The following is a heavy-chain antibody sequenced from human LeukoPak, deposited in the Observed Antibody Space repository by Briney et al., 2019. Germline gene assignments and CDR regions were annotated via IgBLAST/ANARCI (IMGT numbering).Heavy chain of an antibody. V-gene: IGHV3-23*01. J-gene: IGHJ4*02. CDR3: AKASIVVVPAAPFDY. CDR1: GFTLSSYA. Sequence: GGSLRLSCAASGFTLSSYAMSWVRQAPGKGLEWVSAISGSGGSTYYADSVKGRFTISRDNSKNTLYLQMNSLRAEDTAVYYCAKASIVVVPAAPFDYWGQGTLVTVSS. D-gene: IGHD2-2*01. CDR2: ISGSGGST.